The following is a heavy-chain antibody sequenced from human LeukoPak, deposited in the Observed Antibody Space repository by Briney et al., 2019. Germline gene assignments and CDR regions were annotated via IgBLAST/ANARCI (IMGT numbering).Heavy chain of an antibody. CDR3: ARVIYCSSTSCDWFDP. V-gene: IGHV3-21*01. J-gene: IGHJ5*02. CDR1: GFTFSSYS. Sequence: GGSLRLSCAASGFTFSSYSMNWVRQAPGKGLEWVSSISSSSSYIYYADSVKGRFTISRDNAKNSLYLQMNSLRAEDTAVYYCARVIYCSSTSCDWFDPWGQGTVVTVSS. D-gene: IGHD2-2*01. CDR2: ISSSSSYI.